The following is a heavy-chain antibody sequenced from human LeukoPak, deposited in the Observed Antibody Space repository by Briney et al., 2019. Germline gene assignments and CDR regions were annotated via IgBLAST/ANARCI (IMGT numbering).Heavy chain of an antibody. Sequence: SETLSLTCTVSGGSISSYYWSWIRQPPGKGLEWIGYIYYSGSANYNPSLKSRVTISVDTSKNQFSLKLSSVTAADTAVYYCARFDSSGYYFDYWGQGTLVTVSS. D-gene: IGHD3-22*01. CDR3: ARFDSSGYYFDY. CDR1: GGSISSYY. V-gene: IGHV4-59*01. CDR2: IYYSGSA. J-gene: IGHJ4*02.